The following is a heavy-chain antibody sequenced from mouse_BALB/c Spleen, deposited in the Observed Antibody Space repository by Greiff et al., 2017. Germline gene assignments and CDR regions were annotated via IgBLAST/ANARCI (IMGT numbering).Heavy chain of an antibody. Sequence: EVKLVESGGGLVQPGGSRKLSCAASGFTFSSFGMHWVRQAPEKGLEWVAYISSGSSTIYYADTVKGRFTISRDNPKNTLLLQMTSLRSEDTAMYYCARWLLGYFDVWGAGTTVTVSA. CDR3: ARWLLGYFDV. CDR2: ISSGSSTI. J-gene: IGHJ1*01. CDR1: GFTFSSFG. D-gene: IGHD2-3*01. V-gene: IGHV5-17*02.